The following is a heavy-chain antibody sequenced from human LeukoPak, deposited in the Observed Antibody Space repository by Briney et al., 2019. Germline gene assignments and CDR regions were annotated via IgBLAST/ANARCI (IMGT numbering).Heavy chain of an antibody. V-gene: IGHV4-61*02. CDR3: ARGRSEDYYGMDV. D-gene: IGHD5-24*01. Sequence: PSETLSLTCTVAGGSVSSGSYYWSWIRQPAGKGLEWIGRIYTSGSTNYNPSLKSRVNISVDTSKNQFCLKLSSVTAADTAVYYCARGRSEDYYGMDVWGQGTTVTVSS. CDR2: IYTSGST. CDR1: GGSVSSGSYY. J-gene: IGHJ6*02.